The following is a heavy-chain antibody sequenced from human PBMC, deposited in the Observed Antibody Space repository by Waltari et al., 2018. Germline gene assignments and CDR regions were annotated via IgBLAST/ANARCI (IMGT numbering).Heavy chain of an antibody. D-gene: IGHD1-26*01. J-gene: IGHJ5*02. Sequence: VQLQESGPGLVKPSETLSLTCTVSGGSISSYYWSWVRQAPGKGLEWVANIKQDGSEKYYVDSVKGRFTISRDNAKNSLYLQMNSLRAEDTAVYYCARIHPARMIVGATGWFDPWGQGTLVTVSS. CDR2: IKQDGSEK. CDR3: ARIHPARMIVGATGWFDP. V-gene: IGHV3-7*01. CDR1: GGSISSYY.